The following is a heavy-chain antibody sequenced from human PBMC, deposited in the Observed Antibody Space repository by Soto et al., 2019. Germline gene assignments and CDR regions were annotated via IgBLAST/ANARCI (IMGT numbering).Heavy chain of an antibody. CDR3: ARHSLALRKNNWFDP. D-gene: IGHD3-3*02. V-gene: IGHV4-39*01. Sequence: KTSETLSLTCTVSGDSIISSDFYWGWVRQPPGKGLEWIGSIFYLGSSYYNPSLKSRVTTSVDTSKNQFSLRLRSVTAADTALYFCARHSLALRKNNWFDPWGQGIMVTVSS. CDR1: GDSIISSDFY. J-gene: IGHJ5*02. CDR2: IFYLGSS.